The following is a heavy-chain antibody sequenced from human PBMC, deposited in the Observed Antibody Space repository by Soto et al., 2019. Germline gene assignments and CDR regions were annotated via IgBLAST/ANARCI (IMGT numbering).Heavy chain of an antibody. J-gene: IGHJ3*01. CDR2: IHSDGSRT. D-gene: IGHD1-26*01. Sequence: EVQLVESGGGLVRPGGSLRLSCAASGFTFSYYWMHWVRQAPGKGLVWVSRIHSDGSRTTYADFVKGPFIISRDNARNPVDLQLTSVGVEDTAVYYCARGDRGAFDLWGQGPVVTVSS. CDR1: GFTFSYYW. CDR3: ARGDRGAFDL. V-gene: IGHV3-74*01.